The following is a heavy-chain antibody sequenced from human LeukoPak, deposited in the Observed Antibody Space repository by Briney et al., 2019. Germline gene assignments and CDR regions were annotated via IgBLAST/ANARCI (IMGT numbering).Heavy chain of an antibody. V-gene: IGHV1-46*01. CDR2: INPSGGST. Sequence: ASVKVSCKASGYTLTSYYMHWVRQAPGQGLEWMGIINPSGGSTSYAQKFQGRVTMTRDMSTSTVYMELSSLRSEDTAVYYCARNPRADAFDIWGQGTMVTVSS. D-gene: IGHD3-10*01. CDR1: GYTLTSYY. J-gene: IGHJ3*02. CDR3: ARNPRADAFDI.